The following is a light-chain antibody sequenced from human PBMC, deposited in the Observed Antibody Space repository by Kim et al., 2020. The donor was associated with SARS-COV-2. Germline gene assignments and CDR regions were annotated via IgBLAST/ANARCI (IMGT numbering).Light chain of an antibody. CDR1: SSDVGGYNY. V-gene: IGLV2-8*01. CDR3: SSYAGTFYV. J-gene: IGLJ1*01. CDR2: EVS. Sequence: PGQSVTISCTVTSSDVGGYNYVSWYQQHPGKAPKLMIYEVSKRPSGVPDRFSGSKSGNTASLTVSGLQAEDEGYYYCSSYAGTFYVFGTGTKVTVL.